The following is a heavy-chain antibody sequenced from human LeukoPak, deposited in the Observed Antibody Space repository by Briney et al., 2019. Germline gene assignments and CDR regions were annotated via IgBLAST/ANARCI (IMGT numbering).Heavy chain of an antibody. CDR1: GGSISSYY. CDR3: ARASPNYTGGYYGSTYYYYMDV. V-gene: IGHV4-59*01. CDR2: IYYSGST. D-gene: IGHD3-22*01. Sequence: PSETLSLTCTVSGGSISSYYWSWIRQPPGKGLDWIGYIYYSGSTNYNPSLKSRVTISVDTSKNQFSLKLSSVTAAVTAVYYCARASPNYTGGYYGSTYYYYMDVWGKGTTVTVSS. J-gene: IGHJ6*03.